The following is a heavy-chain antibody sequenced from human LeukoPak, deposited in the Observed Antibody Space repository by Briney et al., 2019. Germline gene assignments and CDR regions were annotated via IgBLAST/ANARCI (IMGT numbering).Heavy chain of an antibody. CDR2: ISYDGSNK. CDR1: GFTFSSYS. Sequence: GGSLRLSCAASGFTFSSYSMHWVRQAPGKGLEWVAVISYDGSNKYYADSVKGRFTISRDNSKNTLYLQMNSLRAEDTAVYYCAKAQRKSSSSSWYLGWVHEYFQHWGQGTLVTVSS. V-gene: IGHV3-30*18. CDR3: AKAQRKSSSSSWYLGWVHEYFQH. J-gene: IGHJ1*01. D-gene: IGHD6-13*01.